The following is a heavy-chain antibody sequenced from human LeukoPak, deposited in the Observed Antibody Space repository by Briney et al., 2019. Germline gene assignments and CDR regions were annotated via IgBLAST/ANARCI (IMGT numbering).Heavy chain of an antibody. CDR3: ASPSTLNDRNDFWSGYSLGY. CDR1: GFRFNSHD. Sequence: PGGSLRLSCKASGFRFNSHDMHWVRQAPGKGLEWVSFIRYDGSKTFYADSVKGRFTISRDNSNSTMYLQMNILSSEDTAVYYCASPSTLNDRNDFWSGYSLGYWGQGTLVTVSS. D-gene: IGHD3-3*01. J-gene: IGHJ4*02. V-gene: IGHV3-30*02. CDR2: IRYDGSKT.